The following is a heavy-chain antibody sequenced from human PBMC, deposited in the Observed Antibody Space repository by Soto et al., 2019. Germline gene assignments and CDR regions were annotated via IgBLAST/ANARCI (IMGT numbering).Heavy chain of an antibody. CDR3: VGGYGWLPDY. J-gene: IGHJ4*02. Sequence: DVQLVESGGGLVQPGGSLRLSCEASEYTFSSLWMNWVRQAPGKGLEWVAIIEQNGGERNYLDSVKGRFTISRDNAMKSVYLQMNSLRAEDTALYYCVGGYGWLPDYWGQGTLVIVSS. D-gene: IGHD6-19*01. V-gene: IGHV3-7*05. CDR1: EYTFSSLW. CDR2: IEQNGGER.